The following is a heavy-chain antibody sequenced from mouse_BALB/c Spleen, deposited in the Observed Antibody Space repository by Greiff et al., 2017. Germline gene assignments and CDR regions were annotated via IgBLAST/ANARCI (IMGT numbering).Heavy chain of an antibody. V-gene: IGHV5-9*03. CDR3: ARYYRGAMDY. CDR1: GFTFSSYT. D-gene: IGHD2-12*01. Sequence: EVHLVESGGGLVKPGGSLKLSCAASGFTFSSYTMSWVRQTPEKRLEWVATISSGGGNTYYPDSVKGRFTISRDNAKNNLYLQMSSLRSEDTALYYCARYYRGAMDYWGQGTSVTVSS. CDR2: ISSGGGNT. J-gene: IGHJ4*01.